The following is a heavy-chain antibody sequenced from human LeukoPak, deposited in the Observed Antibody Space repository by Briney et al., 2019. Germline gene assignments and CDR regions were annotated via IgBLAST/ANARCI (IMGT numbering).Heavy chain of an antibody. V-gene: IGHV3-53*01. J-gene: IGHJ3*02. Sequence: GVSLRLSCAASGFTVGSNYMSWVRQAPGKGLEWVSVIYSGGNTYYADSVKGRFTISRDNSKNTLYLQMNSLRAEDTAVYYCAREGSPGAFDIWGQGTMVTVSS. CDR1: GFTVGSNY. D-gene: IGHD1-26*01. CDR3: AREGSPGAFDI. CDR2: IYSGGNT.